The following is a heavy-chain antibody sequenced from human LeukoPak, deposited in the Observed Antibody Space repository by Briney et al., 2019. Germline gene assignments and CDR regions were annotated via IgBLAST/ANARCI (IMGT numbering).Heavy chain of an antibody. D-gene: IGHD6-13*01. V-gene: IGHV3-21*01. J-gene: IGHJ5*02. CDR3: ARNKGSSWYGGWFDP. CDR1: GFTFSNYN. Sequence: GGSLRLSCAASGFTFSNYNINWVRQAPGKGLEWVSSTSRGTDHIYYADSVKGRFTISRDNAKNSLYLQMNSLRAEDTAVYYCARNKGSSWYGGWFDPWGQGTLVTVSS. CDR2: TSRGTDHI.